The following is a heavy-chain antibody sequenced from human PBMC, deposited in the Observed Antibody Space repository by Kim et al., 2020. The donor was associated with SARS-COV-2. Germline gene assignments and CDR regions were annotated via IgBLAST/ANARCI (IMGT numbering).Heavy chain of an antibody. J-gene: IGHJ5*02. D-gene: IGHD2-21*01. Sequence: SETLSLTCTVSGGSISSSSYYWGWIRQPPGKGLEWIGSIYYSGSTYYNPSLKSRVTISVDTSKNQFSLKLSSVTAADTAVYYCARVGEVVVIARFDPWGQGTLVTVSS. CDR3: ARVGEVVVIARFDP. V-gene: IGHV4-39*01. CDR2: IYYSGST. CDR1: GGSISSSSYY.